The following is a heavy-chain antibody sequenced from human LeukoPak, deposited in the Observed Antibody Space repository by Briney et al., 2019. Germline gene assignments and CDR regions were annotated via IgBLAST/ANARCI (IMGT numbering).Heavy chain of an antibody. V-gene: IGHV4-59*08. CDR1: GGSISSYY. J-gene: IGHJ5*02. CDR3: ARVSSLSYSLQYNLFDP. D-gene: IGHD6-6*01. Sequence: PSETLSLTCTVSGGSISSYYWSWIRQPPGNGLEWIGYIYYSGSTNYNPSLKSRVTISVDTSKNQFSLKLSSVTAADTAVYYCARVSSLSYSLQYNLFDPWGQGTLVTVSS. CDR2: IYYSGST.